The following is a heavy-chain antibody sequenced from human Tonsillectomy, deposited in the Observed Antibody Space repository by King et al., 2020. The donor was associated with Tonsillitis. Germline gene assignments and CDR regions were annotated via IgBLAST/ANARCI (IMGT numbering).Heavy chain of an antibody. D-gene: IGHD3-22*01. CDR3: ARERFYYDSSGYYYKYLDY. Sequence: VQLVESGGGLVKPGGSLRLSCAASGFTFSSYSMNWVRQAPGKGLEWVSSISSSSSYIYYADSVKGRFTISRDNAKNSLYLQMNSLRAEDTAVYYCARERFYYDSSGYYYKYLDYWGQGTLVTVSS. V-gene: IGHV3-21*01. CDR2: ISSSSSYI. J-gene: IGHJ4*02. CDR1: GFTFSSYS.